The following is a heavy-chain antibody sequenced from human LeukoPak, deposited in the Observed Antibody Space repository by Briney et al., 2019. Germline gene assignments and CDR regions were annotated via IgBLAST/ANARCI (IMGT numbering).Heavy chain of an antibody. J-gene: IGHJ5*02. CDR3: ARGGGSGSYGPSRDP. D-gene: IGHD3-10*01. V-gene: IGHV1-46*01. Sequence: ASVKVSCKASGYTFTSYYMHWVRQAPGQGLEWMGIINPSGGSTSYAQKFQGRVTMTRDASTSTVYMELSSLRSEDTAVYYCARGGGSGSYGPSRDPWGQGTLVTVSS. CDR1: GYTFTSYY. CDR2: INPSGGST.